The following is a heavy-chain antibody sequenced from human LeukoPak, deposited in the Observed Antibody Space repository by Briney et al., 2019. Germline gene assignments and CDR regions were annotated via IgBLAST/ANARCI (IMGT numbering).Heavy chain of an antibody. Sequence: GASVKVSCKASGYTFTGYYMHWVRQAPGQGLEWMGWINPNSGGTNYAQKFQGWVTMTRDTSISTAYMELSRLRSDDTAVYYCARARPGELLSPFDYWGQGTLVTVSS. CDR2: INPNSGGT. D-gene: IGHD1-26*01. J-gene: IGHJ4*02. CDR1: GYTFTGYY. V-gene: IGHV1-2*04. CDR3: ARARPGELLSPFDY.